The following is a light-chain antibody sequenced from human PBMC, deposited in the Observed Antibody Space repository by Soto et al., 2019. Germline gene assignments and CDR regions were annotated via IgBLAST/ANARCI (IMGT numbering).Light chain of an antibody. Sequence: EIVLTQSPGTLSLSPGERATLSCRASQSVSSSYLARYQQKPGQAPRLLIYGASSRATGIPDRFSGSGSGTDFTPTISRLEPEDFAVSYCQQYGSSPPYTFGQGTKLEIK. CDR2: GAS. CDR1: QSVSSSY. V-gene: IGKV3-20*01. J-gene: IGKJ2*01. CDR3: QQYGSSPPYT.